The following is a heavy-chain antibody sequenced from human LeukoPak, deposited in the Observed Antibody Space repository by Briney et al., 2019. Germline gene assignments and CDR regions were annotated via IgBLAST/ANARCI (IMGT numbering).Heavy chain of an antibody. CDR2: IYYSGST. V-gene: IGHV4-59*01. CDR3: ARAGGDY. D-gene: IGHD1-26*01. J-gene: IGHJ4*02. CDR1: GGSICSYY. Sequence: SETLSLTCTVSGGSICSYYWSWIRQPPGKGLEWIGYIYYSGSTNYNPSLKSRVTISVDTSKNQFSLKLSSVTAADTAVYYCARAGGDYWGQGTLVTVSS.